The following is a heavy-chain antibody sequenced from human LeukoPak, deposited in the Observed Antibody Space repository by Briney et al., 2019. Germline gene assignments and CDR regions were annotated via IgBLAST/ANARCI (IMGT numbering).Heavy chain of an antibody. J-gene: IGHJ6*03. D-gene: IGHD6-25*01. CDR1: GFTFSNSW. Sequence: GGSLRLSCLASGFTFSNSWMTWVRQAPGRGLEWVANIKEDGSDKQYVDSVRGRFTISRDNAKNSVYLQMNSLRADDTAVYYCARFAAGGSYYYYMDVWGKGTTVTVSS. CDR2: IKEDGSDK. V-gene: IGHV3-7*01. CDR3: ARFAAGGSYYYYMDV.